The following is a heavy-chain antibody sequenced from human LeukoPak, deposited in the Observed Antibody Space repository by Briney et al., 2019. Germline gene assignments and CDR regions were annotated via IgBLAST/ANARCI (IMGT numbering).Heavy chain of an antibody. CDR2: IYYSGST. D-gene: IGHD3-3*01. Sequence: SETLFLTCTVAGGSISSYYWSWIRQPPGKVLEWIGYIYYSGSTNYNPSLKSRVTISVDTPKNQFSLKLSSVTAADTAVYYCARGAERITIFGVAMPLGYWGQGTLVTVSS. J-gene: IGHJ4*02. V-gene: IGHV4-59*01. CDR3: ARGAERITIFGVAMPLGY. CDR1: GGSISSYY.